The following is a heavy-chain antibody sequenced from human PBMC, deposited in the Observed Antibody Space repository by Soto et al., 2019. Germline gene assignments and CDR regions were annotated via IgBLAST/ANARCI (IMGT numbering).Heavy chain of an antibody. Sequence: SETLSLTCTVSGGSISSSSYYWGWIRQPPGKGLEWIGSIYYSGSTYYNPSLKSRVTISVDTSKNQFALKLSSVTAADTAVYYCARHLNDWNFPFDYWGQGTLVTVSS. CDR3: ARHLNDWNFPFDY. V-gene: IGHV4-39*01. CDR2: IYYSGST. J-gene: IGHJ4*02. CDR1: GGSISSSSYY. D-gene: IGHD1-7*01.